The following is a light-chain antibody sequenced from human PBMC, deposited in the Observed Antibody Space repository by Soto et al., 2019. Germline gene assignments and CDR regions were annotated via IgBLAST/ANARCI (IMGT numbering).Light chain of an antibody. CDR3: SSYTSSSTRG. J-gene: IGLJ1*01. V-gene: IGLV2-14*01. Sequence: QSVLTQPASVSGSPGQSITISCTGTSSDVGGYNYVSWYQQHPGKAPKLMIYDVSNRPSGVSNRFSGSKSGNTASLTISGLQAEDEADYYCSSYTSSSTRGFGTGTK. CDR1: SSDVGGYNY. CDR2: DVS.